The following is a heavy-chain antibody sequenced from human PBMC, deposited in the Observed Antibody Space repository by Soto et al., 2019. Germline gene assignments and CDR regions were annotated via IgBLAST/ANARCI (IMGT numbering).Heavy chain of an antibody. Sequence: PSETLSLTCTVSGGSISGHYWSWIRQPPGKGPQYIGYISYSGSTNYNPSLKSRVTISVDTSNNQFSLRLSSVTAADTAVYYCARDVGLQHDIGYYDFWSGKNNWFDPWGQGILVTVSS. J-gene: IGHJ5*02. V-gene: IGHV4-59*11. CDR3: ARDVGLQHDIGYYDFWSGKNNWFDP. CDR1: GGSISGHY. D-gene: IGHD3-3*01. CDR2: ISYSGST.